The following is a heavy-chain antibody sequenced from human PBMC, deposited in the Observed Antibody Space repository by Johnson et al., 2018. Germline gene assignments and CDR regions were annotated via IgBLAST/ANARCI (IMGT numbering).Heavy chain of an antibody. CDR3: TRDPLTPGYCSGGSCYFPGEPMDV. CDR1: GFTFGDYA. Sequence: VQLVESGGGLVQPGRSLRLSCTASGFTFGDYAMSWFRQAPGKGLEWVGFIRSKAYGGTTEYAASVKGRFTISRDDSKSIAYLQMNSLKTEDTAVYYCTRDPLTPGYCSGGSCYFPGEPMDVWGKGTTVTVSS. D-gene: IGHD2-15*01. CDR2: IRSKAYGGTT. V-gene: IGHV3-49*03. J-gene: IGHJ6*04.